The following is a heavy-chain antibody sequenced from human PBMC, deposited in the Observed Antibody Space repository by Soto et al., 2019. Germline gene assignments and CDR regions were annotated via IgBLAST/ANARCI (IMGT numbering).Heavy chain of an antibody. Sequence: EVQLLESGGGLVQPGGSLRLSCSTSGFTFSSHAMTWVRQAPGKGLEWVSGISGGGSSTYYADSVKGRFTISRDNSKFTLYLEMNSLRAEDTAVYYCAKDRYDAGSYFSYYYHGMDVWGQGTTVTVSS. CDR1: GFTFSSHA. D-gene: IGHD3-10*01. J-gene: IGHJ6*02. V-gene: IGHV3-23*01. CDR2: ISGGGSST. CDR3: AKDRYDAGSYFSYYYHGMDV.